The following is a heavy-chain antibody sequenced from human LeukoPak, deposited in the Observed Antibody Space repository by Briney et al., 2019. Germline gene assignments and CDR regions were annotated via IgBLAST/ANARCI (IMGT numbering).Heavy chain of an antibody. CDR3: ARAFDFWSGYSPYYFDY. Sequence: GGSLRLSCAASGFTFSSYSMNWVRQAPGKGLEWVSSISSSSSSYIYYADSVKGRFTISRDNAKNSLYLQMNSLRAEDTAVYYCARAFDFWSGYSPYYFDYWGQGTLVTVSS. D-gene: IGHD3-3*01. J-gene: IGHJ4*02. CDR1: GFTFSSYS. CDR2: ISSSSSSYI. V-gene: IGHV3-21*01.